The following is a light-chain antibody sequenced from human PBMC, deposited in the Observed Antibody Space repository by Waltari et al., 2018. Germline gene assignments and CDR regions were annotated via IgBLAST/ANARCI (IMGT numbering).Light chain of an antibody. V-gene: IGLV3-1*01. CDR1: KLGDKY. CDR3: QAWDSSTACYV. CDR2: QDS. J-gene: IGLJ1*01. Sequence: SYELTQPPSVSVSPGQTASITCSGDKLGDKYACWYQQKPGQSPVLVICQDSKRPSGSPRRFSGSNSGNTATLTISGTQAMDEADYYCQAWDSSTACYVFGTGTKVTVL.